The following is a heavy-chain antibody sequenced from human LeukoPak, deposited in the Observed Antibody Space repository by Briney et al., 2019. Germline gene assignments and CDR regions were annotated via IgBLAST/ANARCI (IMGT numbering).Heavy chain of an antibody. Sequence: GGSLRLSCAASGFTFSLYDMHWVRQATGKSLEWVSGIGTVGDTYYADSVEGRFTISREIGKNSLSLPMDSLRAGDTAVYYCTRDLREGTTPDASDIWGQGTMVTVSS. J-gene: IGHJ3*02. V-gene: IGHV3-13*01. CDR1: GFTFSLYD. CDR3: TRDLREGTTPDASDI. D-gene: IGHD1-7*01. CDR2: IGTVGDT.